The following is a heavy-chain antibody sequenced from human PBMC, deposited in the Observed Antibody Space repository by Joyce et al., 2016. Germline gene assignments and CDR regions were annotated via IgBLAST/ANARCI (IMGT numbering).Heavy chain of an antibody. V-gene: IGHV5-51*01. CDR2: IKPEDSDT. CDR1: GYSFTSYW. D-gene: IGHD3-16*01. CDR3: ARSAVRGTLSPFFDY. J-gene: IGHJ4*02. Sequence: EVQLVQSGGEVKKPGESLKISCKGVGYSFTSYWLGWVRQMPGKGLELMGIIKPEDSDTRYSPSLQGQVTISVDRSIKTAHLRWGSLRASDTAIYYCARSAVRGTLSPFFDYWGQGSLVTVSS.